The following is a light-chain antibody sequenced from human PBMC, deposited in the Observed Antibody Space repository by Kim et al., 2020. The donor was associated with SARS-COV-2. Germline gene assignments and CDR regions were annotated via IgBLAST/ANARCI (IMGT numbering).Light chain of an antibody. Sequence: SPGERATLSGRASQSVPRNYLAWYQQKAGQAPTLLIYDVSSRATGIPDRFSGSGSGTDFTLTISRLEPEDFAVYSCQQYATSPMTFGQGTRLEIK. J-gene: IGKJ5*01. CDR2: DVS. CDR3: QQYATSPMT. V-gene: IGKV3-20*01. CDR1: QSVPRNY.